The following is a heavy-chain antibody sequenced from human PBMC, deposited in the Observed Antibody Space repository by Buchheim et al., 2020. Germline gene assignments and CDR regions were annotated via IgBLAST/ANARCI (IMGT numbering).Heavy chain of an antibody. V-gene: IGHV3-30*04. Sequence: QVQLVESGGGVVQPGRSLRLSCAASGFTFSSYAMHWVRQAPGKGLEWVAVISYDGSNKYYADSVKGRFTISRDNSKNKLYLQMNSLRAEDTAVYYCAKDREQWLVSPAFDYWGQGTL. CDR2: ISYDGSNK. J-gene: IGHJ4*02. CDR1: GFTFSSYA. D-gene: IGHD6-19*01. CDR3: AKDREQWLVSPAFDY.